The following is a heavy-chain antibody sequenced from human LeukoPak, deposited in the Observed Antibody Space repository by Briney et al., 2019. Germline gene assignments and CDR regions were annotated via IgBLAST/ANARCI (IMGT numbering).Heavy chain of an antibody. CDR1: GYTFTGYG. CDR2: ISAYNGNT. V-gene: IGHV1-18*01. J-gene: IGHJ4*02. CDR3: VREYYYGSGSYLN. D-gene: IGHD3-10*01. Sequence: ASVKVSCNASGYTFTGYGISWVRQAPGQGLEWMGWISAYNGNTNYAQKLQGRVTMTTDTSTSTAYMELRSLRSDDTAVYYCVREYYYGSGSYLNWGQGTLVTVSS.